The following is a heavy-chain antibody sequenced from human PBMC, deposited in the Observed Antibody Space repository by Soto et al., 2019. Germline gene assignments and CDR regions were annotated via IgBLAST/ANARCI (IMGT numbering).Heavy chain of an antibody. CDR3: ARDYGDYYDSSGYYPRGGYFDY. Sequence: ASVKVSCKASGYTFTGYYMHWVRQAPGQGLEWMGWINPNSGGTNYAQKFQGRVTMTRDTSIGTAYMELSRLRSDDTAVYYCARDYGDYYDSSGYYPRGGYFDYWGQGTLVTVSS. CDR1: GYTFTGYY. J-gene: IGHJ4*02. V-gene: IGHV1-2*02. CDR2: INPNSGGT. D-gene: IGHD3-22*01.